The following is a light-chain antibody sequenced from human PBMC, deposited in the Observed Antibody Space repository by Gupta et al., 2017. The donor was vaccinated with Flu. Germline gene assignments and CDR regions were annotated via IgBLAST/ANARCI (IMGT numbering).Light chain of an antibody. CDR1: SRDIGYYNY. CDR2: EVN. CDR3: YYYEASYTSIGV. Sequence: QYALTQPASVSVSPGPSITISCTGTSRDIGYYNYVSWYQQHPGKAHKLIMFEVNKRPSGASRRFSAYTSCNTDYPTTYTLRAEDDSDEDEYYYEASYTSIGVFGVGTKFTVL. J-gene: IGLJ1*01. V-gene: IGLV2-14*01.